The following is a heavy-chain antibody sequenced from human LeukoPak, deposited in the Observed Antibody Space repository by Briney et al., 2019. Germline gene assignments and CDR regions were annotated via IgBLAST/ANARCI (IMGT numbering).Heavy chain of an antibody. CDR1: GGSVSSGSYY. J-gene: IGHJ4*02. CDR2: IYYSGST. CDR3: ARLRHNGYSYGYVDY. V-gene: IGHV4-61*01. D-gene: IGHD5-18*01. Sequence: SETLSLTCTVSGGSVSSGSYYWSWIRQPPGKGLERIGYIYYSGSTNYNPSLRSRITISLDTSKNQFSLKLSSVIAADTAVYYCARLRHNGYSYGYVDYWGQGTLVTVSS.